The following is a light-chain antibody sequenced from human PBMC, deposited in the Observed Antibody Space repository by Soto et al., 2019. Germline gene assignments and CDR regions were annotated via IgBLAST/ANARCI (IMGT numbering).Light chain of an antibody. J-gene: IGKJ4*01. V-gene: IGKV3-15*01. CDR1: QSVSSN. CDR3: QQRSNWPLT. Sequence: EIVMTHSPSTLSVSPGARATLSCRASQSVSSNLAWYQQKPGQAPRLLIYGASTRATGIPARFSGSGSGTDFTLTISSLEPEDFAVYYCQQRSNWPLTFGGGTKVDIK. CDR2: GAS.